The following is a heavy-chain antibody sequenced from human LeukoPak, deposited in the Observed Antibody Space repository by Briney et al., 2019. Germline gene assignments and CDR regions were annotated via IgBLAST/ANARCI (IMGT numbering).Heavy chain of an antibody. CDR1: GFTFSNAW. J-gene: IGHJ6*03. D-gene: IGHD3-10*01. Sequence: GGSLRLSRAASGFTFSNAWMSWVRQAPGKGLEWVGRIKSKSDGGTTDYAAPVKGRFIISRDDSKNTLYLQMNSLKTEDTAVYYCTTYSIVRGVSYYYYYYMDVWGKGTTVTISS. CDR2: IKSKSDGGTT. CDR3: TTYSIVRGVSYYYYYYMDV. V-gene: IGHV3-15*01.